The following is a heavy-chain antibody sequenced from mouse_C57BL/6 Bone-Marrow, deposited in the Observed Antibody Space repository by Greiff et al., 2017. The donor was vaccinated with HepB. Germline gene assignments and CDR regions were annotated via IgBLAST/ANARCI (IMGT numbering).Heavy chain of an antibody. CDR1: GYTFTSYG. CDR2: ICIGNGYT. CDR3: ATWGYYAMDY. Sequence: LVRPGSSVKMSCKTSGYTFTSYGINWVKQRPGQGLEWIGYICIGNGYTEYNEKFKGKATLTSDTSSSTAYMKLSSLTSEDSAIYFCATWGYYAMDYWGQGTSVTVSS. J-gene: IGHJ4*01. V-gene: IGHV1-58*01.